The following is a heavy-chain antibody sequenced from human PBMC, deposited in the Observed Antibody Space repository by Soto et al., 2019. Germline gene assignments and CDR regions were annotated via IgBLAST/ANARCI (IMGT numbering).Heavy chain of an antibody. CDR1: DSPISNVSYY. Sequence: SQTLSLTSTVADSPISNVSYYWSWIRQLPGKGLEWIGYISNSGSTYYNPSLKSRVTISVDTSKNQFSLRVSSVTAADTAVYYCERGVYTSLVYWGQGILV. V-gene: IGHV4-31*03. CDR3: ERGVYTSLVY. CDR2: ISNSGST. D-gene: IGHD2-2*01. J-gene: IGHJ4*02.